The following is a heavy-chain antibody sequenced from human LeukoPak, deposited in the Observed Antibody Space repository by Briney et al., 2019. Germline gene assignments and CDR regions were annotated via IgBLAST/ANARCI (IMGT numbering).Heavy chain of an antibody. D-gene: IGHD2-2*01. J-gene: IGHJ6*03. CDR1: EFTFSSYW. Sequence: GGSLRLSCAASEFTFSSYWMSWVRQAPGKGLEWVANIKQDGSEKYYVDSVKGRFTISRDNAKNSLYLQMNSLRAEDTAVYYCARGPSYCSSTSCYGKGDYYYYYYMDVWGKGTTVTVSS. V-gene: IGHV3-7*01. CDR3: ARGPSYCSSTSCYGKGDYYYYYYMDV. CDR2: IKQDGSEK.